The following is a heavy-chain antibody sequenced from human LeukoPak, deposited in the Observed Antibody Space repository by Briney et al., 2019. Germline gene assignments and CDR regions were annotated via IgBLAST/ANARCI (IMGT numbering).Heavy chain of an antibody. CDR3: ARSNGELVYFDY. Sequence: PSETLSLTCAVYGGSFSGYYWSWIRQPPGKGLEWIGEINHSGSTYYNPSLKSRVTISVDRSKNQFSLKLSSVTAADTAVYYCARSNGELVYFDYWGQGTLVTVSS. V-gene: IGHV4-34*01. CDR2: INHSGST. D-gene: IGHD2/OR15-2a*01. J-gene: IGHJ4*02. CDR1: GGSFSGYY.